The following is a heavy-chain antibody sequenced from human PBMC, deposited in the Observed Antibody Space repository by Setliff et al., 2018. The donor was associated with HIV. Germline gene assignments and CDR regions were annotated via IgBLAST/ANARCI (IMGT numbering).Heavy chain of an antibody. CDR2: IIPIFGTA. Sequence: SVKVSCKASGGTFSSYAISWVRQAPGQGLEWMGGIIPIFGTANYAQKFQGRVTITADESTSTAYMELSSLRSEDTAVYYCARDGCSSTRCYGVYYYYGMDVWGQGTTVTVSS. D-gene: IGHD2-2*01. J-gene: IGHJ6*02. CDR1: GGTFSSYA. CDR3: ARDGCSSTRCYGVYYYYGMDV. V-gene: IGHV1-69*13.